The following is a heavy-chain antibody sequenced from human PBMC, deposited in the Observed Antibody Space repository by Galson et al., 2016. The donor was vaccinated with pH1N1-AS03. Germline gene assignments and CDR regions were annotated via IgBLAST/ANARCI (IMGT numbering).Heavy chain of an antibody. CDR2: VYYTGST. V-gene: IGHV4-59*12. Sequence: TLSLTCAVSGGPTSSYYWSWIRQPPGKGLEWIGYVYYTGSTYSKPSLKSRIFISADTSKNQFSLSLGTVTAADTSVYYCARLDSSGWYSVDYWGQGNMVIVSS. D-gene: IGHD6-19*01. J-gene: IGHJ4*02. CDR3: ARLDSSGWYSVDY. CDR1: GGPTSSYY.